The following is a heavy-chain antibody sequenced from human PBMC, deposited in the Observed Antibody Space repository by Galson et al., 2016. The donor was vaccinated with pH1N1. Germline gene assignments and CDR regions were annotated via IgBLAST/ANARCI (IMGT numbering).Heavy chain of an antibody. J-gene: IGHJ6*02. CDR3: ATAGPLVREILYYSYAPDV. CDR1: GGTFSNSA. V-gene: IGHV1-69*06. D-gene: IGHD3-10*01. CDR2: ISPIFGSI. Sequence: SVKVSCKASGGTFSNSAISWVRQAPGQGLEWMGGISPIFGSINYAQRFQGRVTITADIFTNTAYMELSSLRSEDTAIYYCATAGPLVREILYYSYAPDVWGQGTTVTVSS.